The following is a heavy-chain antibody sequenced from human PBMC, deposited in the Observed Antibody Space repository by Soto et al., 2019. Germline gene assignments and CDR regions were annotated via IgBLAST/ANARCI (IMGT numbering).Heavy chain of an antibody. D-gene: IGHD6-6*01. CDR2: IKQDGSEK. J-gene: IGHJ6*02. Sequence: GVSLRLSCAASGFTFSSYWMSWVRQAPGKRLEWVANIKQDGSEKYYVDSVKGRFTISRDNAKNSLYLQMNSLRAEDTAVYYCARWSSSSGRYYYYGMDVWGQGTTVTVSS. CDR3: ARWSSSSGRYYYYGMDV. CDR1: GFTFSSYW. V-gene: IGHV3-7*05.